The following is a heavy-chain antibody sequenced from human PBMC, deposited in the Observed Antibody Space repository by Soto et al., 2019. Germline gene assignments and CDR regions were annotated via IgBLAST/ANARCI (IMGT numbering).Heavy chain of an antibody. CDR2: INHSGST. J-gene: IGHJ3*02. V-gene: IGHV4-34*01. Sequence: QVQLQQWGAGLLKPSETLSLTCAVYGGSFSGYYWSWIRQPPGKGLEWIGEINHSGSTNYNPSLKSRVTISVDTSKNQFSLKLSSVTAADTAVYYCARYQYQLLRRGNDDAFDIWGQGTMVTVSS. D-gene: IGHD2-2*01. CDR3: ARYQYQLLRRGNDDAFDI. CDR1: GGSFSGYY.